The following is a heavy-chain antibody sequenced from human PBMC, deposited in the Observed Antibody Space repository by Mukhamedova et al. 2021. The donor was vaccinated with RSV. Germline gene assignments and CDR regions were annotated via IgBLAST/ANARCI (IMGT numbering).Heavy chain of an antibody. J-gene: IGHJ6*02. Sequence: GSTYYNPSLKSRVTISVDTSKNQFSLKLSSVTAADTAVYYCAAGYLKLGYYYYGMDVWDQGTTVTVSS. D-gene: IGHD5-18*01. CDR2: GST. V-gene: IGHV4-31*02. CDR3: AAGYLKLGYYYYGMDV.